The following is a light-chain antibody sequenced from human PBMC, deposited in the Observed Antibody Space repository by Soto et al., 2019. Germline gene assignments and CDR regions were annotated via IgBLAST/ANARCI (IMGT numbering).Light chain of an antibody. Sequence: EVVMTQSPATLSVSPGERVTLSCRASQSVSDNLAWYQQKPGQAPRLLIYDASTRATTIPARFSGSGSGTEYTRTISSLQSEDFAVYYCQQSNKLPYTFGQGTKLDIK. V-gene: IGKV3-15*01. J-gene: IGKJ2*01. CDR2: DAS. CDR3: QQSNKLPYT. CDR1: QSVSDN.